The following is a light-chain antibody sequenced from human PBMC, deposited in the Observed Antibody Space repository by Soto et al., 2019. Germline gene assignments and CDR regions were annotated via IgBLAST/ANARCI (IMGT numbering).Light chain of an antibody. Sequence: QSVLTQPASVSGSPGQSITISCTGTSSDVGGYNYVAWYQQHPGKVPRLMIYEVTKRPAGVPDRFSGSKSGNTASLTVSGLQAEDEADYYCSSDAGNYNYVFGTGTKLTVL. J-gene: IGLJ1*01. CDR1: SSDVGGYNY. CDR3: SSDAGNYNYV. CDR2: EVT. V-gene: IGLV2-8*01.